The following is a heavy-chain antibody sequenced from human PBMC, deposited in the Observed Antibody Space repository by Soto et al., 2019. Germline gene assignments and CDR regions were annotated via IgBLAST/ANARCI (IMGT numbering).Heavy chain of an antibody. D-gene: IGHD3-3*02. CDR2: VFSSGST. CDR1: GGAISSYY. CDR3: ARVAFSYFVMDV. J-gene: IGHJ6*02. V-gene: IGHV4-4*07. Sequence: QVQLQESGPGLVKPSETLSLTCSVPGGAISSYYWSWVRQPAGKGLEWIGRVFSSGSTNYNASLKSRVSMSIDTSKNEVSLTLRSVTAADTAVYYCARVAFSYFVMDVWCPGTTVTVSS.